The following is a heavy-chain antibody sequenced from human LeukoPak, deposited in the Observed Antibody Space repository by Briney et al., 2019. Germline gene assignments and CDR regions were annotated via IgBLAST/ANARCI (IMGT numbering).Heavy chain of an antibody. CDR3: ASIYSGSYPFVDY. CDR2: ISSSSYI. Sequence: GGSLRLSCAASGFTFSSYSMNWVRQAPGKGLEWVSSISSSSYIYYAESVKGRFTISRDNAKNSLSLQMNSLRAEDTAVYYCASIYSGSYPFVDYWGQGTLVTVSS. D-gene: IGHD1-26*01. J-gene: IGHJ4*02. V-gene: IGHV3-21*01. CDR1: GFTFSSYS.